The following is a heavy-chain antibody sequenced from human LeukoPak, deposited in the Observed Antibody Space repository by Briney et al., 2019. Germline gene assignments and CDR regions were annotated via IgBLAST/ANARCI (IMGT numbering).Heavy chain of an antibody. CDR1: GGSFSGYY. J-gene: IGHJ4*02. CDR3: ARMRRFGAKGSAPVDY. CDR2: INHSGST. Sequence: SETLSLTCAVYGGSFSGYYWSWIRQPPGKGLEWIGEINHSGSTNYNPSLKSRVTISVDTSKNQFSLKLSSVTAADTAVYYCARMRRFGAKGSAPVDYWGQGTLVTVSS. V-gene: IGHV4-34*01. D-gene: IGHD3-10*01.